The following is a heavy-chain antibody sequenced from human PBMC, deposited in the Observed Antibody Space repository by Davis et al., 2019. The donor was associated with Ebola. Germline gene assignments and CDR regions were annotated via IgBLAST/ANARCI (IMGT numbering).Heavy chain of an antibody. J-gene: IGHJ4*02. V-gene: IGHV5-51*01. D-gene: IGHD5-18*01. Sequence: PGGSLRLSCKTSGYSFTNNWIAWVRQMPGKDLAWMGIIYPGDSDIRYSPSFEGQVPISVDKSISTAYLHLSSLQASDTAMYYCARLPAGGHTYGNRFYFDYWGQGTLVTVSS. CDR3: ARLPAGGHTYGNRFYFDY. CDR2: IYPGDSDI. CDR1: GYSFTNNW.